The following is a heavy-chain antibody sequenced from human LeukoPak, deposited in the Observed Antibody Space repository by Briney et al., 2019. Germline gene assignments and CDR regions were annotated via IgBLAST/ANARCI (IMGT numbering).Heavy chain of an antibody. CDR3: ARDSSGLDY. V-gene: IGHV4-34*01. CDR2: INHSGST. J-gene: IGHJ4*02. D-gene: IGHD6-19*01. CDR1: GGSFSGYY. Sequence: SETLSLTCAVYGGSFSGYYWSWIRQPPGKGLEWIGEINHSGSTNYNPSLKSRVTISVDTSKNQFSLKLSSVTAADTAVYYCARDSSGLDYWGQGTLVTVSS.